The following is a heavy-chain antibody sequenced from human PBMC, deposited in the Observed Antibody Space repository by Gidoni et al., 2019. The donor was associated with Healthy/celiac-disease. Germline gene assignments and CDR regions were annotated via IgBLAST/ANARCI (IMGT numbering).Heavy chain of an antibody. CDR2: IDPSRPYT. Sequence: EVQLVQSGAEVKKPGESLRISCKGSGYSLTSYWSSWVRQMPAKGLEWRGRIDPSRPYTNYPPSFRGHFTSSADMPSSTAFLQWSTLKASDTAMYYCATHRGGGDSTVTPYWGQGTLVTVSS. D-gene: IGHD4-17*01. CDR1: GYSLTSYW. J-gene: IGHJ4*02. CDR3: ATHRGGGDSTVTPY. V-gene: IGHV5-10-1*01.